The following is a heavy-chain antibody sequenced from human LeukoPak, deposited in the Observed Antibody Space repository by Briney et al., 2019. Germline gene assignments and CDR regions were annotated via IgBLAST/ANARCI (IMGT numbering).Heavy chain of an antibody. CDR1: GFTVSSNY. V-gene: IGHV3-53*01. D-gene: IGHD2-15*01. Sequence: GGSLRLSCAASGFTVSSNYMSWVRQAPGKGLEWVSVIYSGGSTYYADSVKGRFTISRDNSKNTLYLQMNSLRAEDTAVYYCARARDRGPAACDYWGQGTLVTVSS. J-gene: IGHJ4*02. CDR2: IYSGGST. CDR3: ARARDRGPAACDY.